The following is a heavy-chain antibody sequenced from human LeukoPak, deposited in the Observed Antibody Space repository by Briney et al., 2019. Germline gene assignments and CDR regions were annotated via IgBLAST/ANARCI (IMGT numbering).Heavy chain of an antibody. CDR1: GFTFSSYA. V-gene: IGHV3-30*04. Sequence: GGSLRLSCAASGFTFSSYAMHWVRQAPGKGLEWVAVISYDGSNKYYADSVKGRFTISRDNSKNTLYLQMNSLRAEDTAVYYCARDIEWERRGDYWGQGTLVTVSS. CDR2: ISYDGSNK. J-gene: IGHJ4*02. CDR3: ARDIEWERRGDY. D-gene: IGHD1-26*01.